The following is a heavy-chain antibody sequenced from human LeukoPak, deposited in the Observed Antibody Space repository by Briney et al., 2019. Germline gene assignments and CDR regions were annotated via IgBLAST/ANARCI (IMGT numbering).Heavy chain of an antibody. CDR3: STRRGYNFGSDS. CDR2: INPNSGDT. Sequence: GASVKVSCKASGYTFTGYYMHWVRQAPGQGLEWMGWINPNSGDTSYAQKFQGGVTMTRDTSITTAFMELSTLKSDDTAVYYCSTRRGYNFGSDSWGQGTLVTVSS. J-gene: IGHJ4*02. CDR1: GYTFTGYY. V-gene: IGHV1-2*02. D-gene: IGHD5-18*01.